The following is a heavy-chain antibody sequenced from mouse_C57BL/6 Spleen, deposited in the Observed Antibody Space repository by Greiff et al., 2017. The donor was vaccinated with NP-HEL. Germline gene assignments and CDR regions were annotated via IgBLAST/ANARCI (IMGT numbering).Heavy chain of an antibody. J-gene: IGHJ4*01. V-gene: IGHV14-2*01. CDR1: GFNIKDYY. D-gene: IGHD1-1*01. CDR2: IDPEDGET. Sequence: VQLQQSGAELVKPGASVKLSCTASGFNIKDYYMHWVKQRTEQGLEWIGRIDPEDGETKYAPKFQGKATITAYTASNTAYLQLSSLTSEDPAVYYCARSEYSGSNPYAMDYWGQGTSVTVSS. CDR3: ARSEYSGSNPYAMDY.